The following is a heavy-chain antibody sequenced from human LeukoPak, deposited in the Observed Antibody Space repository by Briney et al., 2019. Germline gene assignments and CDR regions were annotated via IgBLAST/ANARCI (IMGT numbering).Heavy chain of an antibody. CDR1: GFTFSSYA. Sequence: GGSLRLSCAASGFTFSSYAMSWARQAPGKGLEWVSAISGSGSTYYADSVKGRFTISRDNSKNTLYLQMNSLRAEDTAVYYCAKDPIYYDSSGRSNDYWGQGTLVTVSS. D-gene: IGHD3-22*01. CDR3: AKDPIYYDSSGRSNDY. J-gene: IGHJ4*02. V-gene: IGHV3-23*01. CDR2: ISGSGST.